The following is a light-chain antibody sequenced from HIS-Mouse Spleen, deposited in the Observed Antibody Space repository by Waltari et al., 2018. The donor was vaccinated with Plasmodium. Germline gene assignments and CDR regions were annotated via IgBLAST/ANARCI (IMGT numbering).Light chain of an antibody. CDR2: EDR. V-gene: IGLV3-10*01. J-gene: IGLJ3*02. CDR1: ALPKKY. Sequence: SYELTQPPSVSVSPGQTARITCSGDALPKKYAYWYQQKSGQAPVLVFYEDRKRPSGIPEGFSGSSSGTMATLTISGAQVEDEADYYCYSTDSSGNHRVFGGGTKLTVL. CDR3: YSTDSSGNHRV.